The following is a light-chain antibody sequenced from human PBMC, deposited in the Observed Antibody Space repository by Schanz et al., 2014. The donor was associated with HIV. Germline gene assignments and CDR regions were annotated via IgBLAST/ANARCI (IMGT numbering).Light chain of an antibody. Sequence: QSVLTQPASVSGSPGQSITISCTGTSSDVGADNSVSWYQQHPGRAPRLLVYDVTYRPSGVSNRFSGSKSGNTASLTISGLQPEDEADYYCQSYDSSLSGWVFGGGTKLTVL. CDR2: DVT. CDR1: SSDVGADNS. V-gene: IGLV2-14*03. J-gene: IGLJ3*02. CDR3: QSYDSSLSGWV.